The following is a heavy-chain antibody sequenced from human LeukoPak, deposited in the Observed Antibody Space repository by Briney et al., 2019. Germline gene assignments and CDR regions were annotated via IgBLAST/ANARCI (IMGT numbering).Heavy chain of an antibody. CDR3: ARDQPDCSSTSCYNYYYYYMDV. CDR2: IYTSGST. D-gene: IGHD2-2*02. CDR1: GGSISSYY. J-gene: IGHJ6*03. V-gene: IGHV4-4*07. Sequence: PSETLSLTCTVSGGSISSYYWSWIRQPARKGLEWIGRIYTSGSTNYNPSLKSRVTISVDKSKNQFSLKLSSVTAADTAVYYCARDQPDCSSTSCYNYYYYYMDVWGKGTTVTVSS.